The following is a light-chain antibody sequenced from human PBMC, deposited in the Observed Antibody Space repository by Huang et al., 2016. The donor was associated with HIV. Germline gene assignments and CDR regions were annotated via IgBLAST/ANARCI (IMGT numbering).Light chain of an antibody. J-gene: IGKJ2*01. Sequence: IQLTQSPSSLSASVGDRVTITCRASQGITSYLAWYQQKPGKAPILLIYAASTLQSGVPSRFSGSESGTDFTLTISSLQPEDFATYYCQQFNSYPYTFGQGTKLEIK. CDR3: QQFNSYPYT. CDR2: AAS. V-gene: IGKV1-9*01. CDR1: QGITSY.